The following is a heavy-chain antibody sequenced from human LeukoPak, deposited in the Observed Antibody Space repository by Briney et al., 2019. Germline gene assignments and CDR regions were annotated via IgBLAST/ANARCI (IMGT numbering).Heavy chain of an antibody. D-gene: IGHD3-22*01. CDR2: IKQDGSEK. V-gene: IGHV3-7*01. CDR1: GFTVSSNY. CDR3: ARGAHDSSGYYYESFDY. Sequence: PGGSLRLSCAASGFTVSSNYMSWVRQAPGKGLEWVANIKQDGSEKYYVDSVKGRFTISRDNAKNSLYLQMNSLRAEDTAVYYCARGAHDSSGYYYESFDYWGQGTLVTVSS. J-gene: IGHJ4*02.